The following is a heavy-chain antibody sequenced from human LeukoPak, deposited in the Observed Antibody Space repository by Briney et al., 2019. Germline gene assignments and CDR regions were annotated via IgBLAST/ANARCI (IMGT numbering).Heavy chain of an antibody. CDR1: GGSISSYY. D-gene: IGHD5-18*01. J-gene: IGHJ4*02. V-gene: IGHV4-59*01. CDR3: ARDNSYGDPGYLDY. CDR2: IYYSGST. Sequence: SETLSLTCTVSGGSISSYYRSWIRQPPGKGLEWIGYIYYSGSTNYNPSLKSRVTISVDTSKNQFSLKLSSVTAADTAVYYCARDNSYGDPGYLDYWGQGTLVTVSS.